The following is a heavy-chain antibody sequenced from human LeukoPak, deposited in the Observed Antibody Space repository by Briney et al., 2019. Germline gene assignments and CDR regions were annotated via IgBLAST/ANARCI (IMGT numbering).Heavy chain of an antibody. J-gene: IGHJ4*02. CDR1: GFSFSISN. D-gene: IGHD5-12*01. Sequence: PGGSLRLSCAASGFSFSISNMNWVRQAPGKGLEWVGFIRSKAYGGTTEYAASVKGRFTISRDDSKSIAYLQMNSLKTEDTAVYYCTRDKSGYSGYEDYWGQGTLVTVSS. CDR3: TRDKSGYSGYEDY. CDR2: IRSKAYGGTT. V-gene: IGHV3-49*04.